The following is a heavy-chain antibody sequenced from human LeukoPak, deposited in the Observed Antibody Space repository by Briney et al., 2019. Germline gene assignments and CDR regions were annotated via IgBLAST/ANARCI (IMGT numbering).Heavy chain of an antibody. V-gene: IGHV1-2*02. J-gene: IGHJ3*02. CDR2: INPNSGGT. CDR1: GFTFSNFY. CDR3: ARPPYSGSYYAFDI. D-gene: IGHD1-26*01. Sequence: ASVKVSCKASGFTFSNFYMHWVRQAPGQGLEWMGWINPNSGGTNYAQKFQGRVTMTRDTSISTAYMELSRLRSDDTAVYYCARPPYSGSYYAFDIWGQGTMVTVSS.